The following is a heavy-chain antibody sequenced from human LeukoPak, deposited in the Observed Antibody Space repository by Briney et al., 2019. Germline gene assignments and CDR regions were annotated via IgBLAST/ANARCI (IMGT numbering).Heavy chain of an antibody. D-gene: IGHD2-15*01. CDR3: ARETGWGYCSGGSCYHFDY. V-gene: IGHV1-2*02. CDR2: INPNSGGT. J-gene: IGHJ4*02. Sequence: ASVKVSCKASGYTFTGYYMHWVRQAPGQGLEWMGWINPNSGGTNYAQKFQGRVTMTRDTSISTAYMELSRLRSDDTAVYYCARETGWGYCSGGSCYHFDYWGQGTLVTVSS. CDR1: GYTFTGYY.